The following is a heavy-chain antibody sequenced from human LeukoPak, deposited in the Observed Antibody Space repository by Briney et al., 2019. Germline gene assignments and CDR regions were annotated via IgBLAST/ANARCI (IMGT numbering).Heavy chain of an antibody. Sequence: GGSLSLSCAASVFTFSRFAMSCVRRAPGRGLECVSAISGIGGSPYYADSVKSLFTIYKEKSKNTLFLRMKSLRAEDTALYNCAKDRGCSGSICYVGSWGQGTMVTVSS. V-gene: IGHV3-23*01. CDR2: ISGIGGSP. CDR3: AKDRGCSGSICYVGS. CDR1: VFTFSRFA. D-gene: IGHD2-2*01. J-gene: IGHJ3*01.